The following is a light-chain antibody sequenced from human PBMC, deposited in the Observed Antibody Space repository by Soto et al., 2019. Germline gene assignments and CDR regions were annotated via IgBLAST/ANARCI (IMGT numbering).Light chain of an antibody. J-gene: IGKJ4*01. Sequence: DIQMTQSPSSLSASIGDRVTITCRGSEGISNYLAWFQQKPGKVPKLLIYAASTLQSGVPSRFSGSGSGTDFTLTISSLQPDDVATYYCQKYNSGGPLTFGGGTKVDIK. V-gene: IGKV1-27*01. CDR3: QKYNSGGPLT. CDR1: EGISNY. CDR2: AAS.